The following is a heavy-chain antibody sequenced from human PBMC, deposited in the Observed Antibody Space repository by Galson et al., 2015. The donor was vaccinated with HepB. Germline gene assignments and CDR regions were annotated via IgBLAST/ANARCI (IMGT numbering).Heavy chain of an antibody. CDR3: ARGKREQRTIHYYYGMDV. CDR2: INTNTGNP. Sequence: SVKVSCKASGYTFTNYAMNWVRQAPGQGLEWMGWINTNTGNPTYAQGFTGRFVFSLDTSVSTAYLQISSLKAEDTAVYYCARGKREQRTIHYYYGMDVWGQGTTVTVSS. D-gene: IGHD5-24*01. V-gene: IGHV7-4-1*02. CDR1: GYTFTNYA. J-gene: IGHJ6*02.